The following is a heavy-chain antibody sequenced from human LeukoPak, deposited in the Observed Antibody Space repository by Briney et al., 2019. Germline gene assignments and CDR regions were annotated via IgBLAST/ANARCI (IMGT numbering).Heavy chain of an antibody. J-gene: IGHJ4*02. Sequence: PGRSLRLSCTASGFTFGDYAMSWVRQAPGKGLEWVGFIRSISSGGTTEYAASVKGRFTISRDDSKSIAYLQMNSLKTEDTAVYYCTRDLSSGWYPDGHYFDYWGQGTLVTVSS. CDR3: TRDLSSGWYPDGHYFDY. V-gene: IGHV3-49*04. D-gene: IGHD6-19*01. CDR2: IRSISSGGTT. CDR1: GFTFGDYA.